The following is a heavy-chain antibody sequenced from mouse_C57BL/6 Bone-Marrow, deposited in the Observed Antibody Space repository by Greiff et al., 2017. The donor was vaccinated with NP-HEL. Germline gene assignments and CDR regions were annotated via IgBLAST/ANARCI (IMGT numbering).Heavy chain of an antibody. CDR1: GYTFTDYY. CDR3: SSIGDYYGSNWFAY. Sequence: VQLQQSGPELVKPGASVKISCKASGYTFTDYYMNWVQQSHGKSLEWIGDINPNNGGTSSTQKVTGKATLTVDKSSSTAYMELRSLTSEDSAVYYCSSIGDYYGSNWFAYWGQGTLVTVSA. D-gene: IGHD1-1*01. CDR2: INPNNGGT. J-gene: IGHJ3*01. V-gene: IGHV1-26*01.